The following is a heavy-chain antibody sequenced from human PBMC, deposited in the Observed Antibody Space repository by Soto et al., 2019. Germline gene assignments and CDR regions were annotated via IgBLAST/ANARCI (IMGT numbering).Heavy chain of an antibody. D-gene: IGHD6-19*01. CDR1: GLTLSNYA. J-gene: IGHJ4*02. CDR2: ISYDGSNR. CDR3: AKGLGYSRGWYDRNLPDY. Sequence: GGSLRLSCAASGLTLSNYAMHWVRQAPGKGLEWVAVISYDGSNRYYADSVKGRFTISRDNSKNTLYLQMNSLRAEDTAVYYCAKGLGYSRGWYDRNLPDYWGQGTLVTVSS. V-gene: IGHV3-30-3*01.